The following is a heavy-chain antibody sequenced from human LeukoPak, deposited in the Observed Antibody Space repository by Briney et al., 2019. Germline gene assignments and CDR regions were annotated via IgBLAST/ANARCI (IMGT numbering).Heavy chain of an antibody. D-gene: IGHD3-3*01. V-gene: IGHV1-18*01. J-gene: IGHJ4*02. CDR3: ARDQPTIFGVVIHMSDY. CDR1: GYTFTSYG. CDR2: ISAYNGNT. Sequence: ASVKVSCKASGYTFTSYGISWVRQAPGQGLEWMGWISAYNGNTNYAQKLQGSVTMTTDTSTSTAYMELRSLRSDDTAVYYCARDQPTIFGVVIHMSDYWGQGTLVTVSS.